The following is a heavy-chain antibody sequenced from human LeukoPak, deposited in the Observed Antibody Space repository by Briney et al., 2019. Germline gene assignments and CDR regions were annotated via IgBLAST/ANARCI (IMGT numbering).Heavy chain of an antibody. J-gene: IGHJ4*02. CDR1: GGSFSGYY. V-gene: IGHV4-34*01. CDR2: INHSGST. CDR3: ARGRGYSYGYQYYYDSSGYFVFDY. Sequence: SETLSLTCAVYGGSFSGYYWSSIRQPPGKGLEWIGEINHSGSTNYNPSLKSRVTISVDTSKNQFSLKLSSVTAADTAVYYCARGRGYSYGYQYYYDSSGYFVFDYWGQGTLVTVSS. D-gene: IGHD3-22*01.